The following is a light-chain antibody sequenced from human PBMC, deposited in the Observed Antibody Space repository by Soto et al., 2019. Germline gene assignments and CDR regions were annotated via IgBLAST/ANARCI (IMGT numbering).Light chain of an antibody. CDR3: QQYYSTPLT. V-gene: IGKV4-1*01. CDR2: WAS. Sequence: DIVMTQSPDSLAVSLGERATINCKSSQSVLYSSNNKNYLAWYQQKPGQPPKLLIYWASTRESGVPDRFSGSCSETDFTLTIGSLQAEDVSVYYCQQYYSTPLTFGGGTKVEIK. CDR1: QSVLYSSNNKNY. J-gene: IGKJ4*01.